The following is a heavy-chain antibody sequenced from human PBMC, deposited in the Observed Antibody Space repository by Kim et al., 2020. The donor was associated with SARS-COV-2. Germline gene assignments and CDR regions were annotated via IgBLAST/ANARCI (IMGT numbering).Heavy chain of an antibody. D-gene: IGHD2-2*03. J-gene: IGHJ4*02. V-gene: IGHV3-23*01. CDR2: IDGSDGTT. CDR3: MKGGWGWIWDH. Sequence: RLSCKTSGFTFTGYAMSWVRQAPGKGLEWVSSIDGSDGTTYYVDTVKGRFTISRDNSKNTLYLQMNSLRADDTAVYYCMKGGWGWIWDHWGQGT. CDR1: GFTFTGYA.